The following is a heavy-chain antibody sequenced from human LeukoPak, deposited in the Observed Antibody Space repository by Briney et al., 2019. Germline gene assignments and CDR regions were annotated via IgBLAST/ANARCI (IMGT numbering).Heavy chain of an antibody. CDR3: AGDYGDYGVDY. J-gene: IGHJ4*02. V-gene: IGHV4-31*03. CDR2: IYYSGST. CDR1: GGSISSGGYY. D-gene: IGHD4-17*01. Sequence: SETLSLTCTVSGGSISSGGYYWSWIRQHPGKGLEWIGYIYYSGSTYYNPSLKSRVTISVDTSKNQFSLKLSSVTAADTAVYYCAGDYGDYGVDYWGQGTLVTVSS.